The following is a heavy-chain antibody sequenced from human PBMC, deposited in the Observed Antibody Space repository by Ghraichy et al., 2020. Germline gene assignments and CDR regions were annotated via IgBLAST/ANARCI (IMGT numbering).Heavy chain of an antibody. D-gene: IGHD3-10*01. CDR2: ISYDGSNK. CDR1: GFTFSSYA. V-gene: IGHV3-30*04. CDR3: ARVGVRGVIIDY. Sequence: LLLTCAASGFTFSSYAMHWVRQAPGKGLEWVAVISYDGSNKYYADSVKGRFTISRDNSKNTLYLQMNSLRAEDTAVYYCARVGVRGVIIDYWGQGTLVTVSS. J-gene: IGHJ4*02.